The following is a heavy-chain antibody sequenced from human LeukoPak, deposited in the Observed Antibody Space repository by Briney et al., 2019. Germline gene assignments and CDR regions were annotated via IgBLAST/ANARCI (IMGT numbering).Heavy chain of an antibody. CDR1: GYSFTGYY. J-gene: IGHJ4*02. CDR3: ARTYYYDSSGSFDY. D-gene: IGHD3-22*01. Sequence: ASVKVSCKASGYSFTGYYMHWVRQAPGQGLEWMGWINPNSDGTNYAQKFQGRVTMTRDTSISTAYMELSGLRSDDTAVYYCARTYYYDSSGSFDYWGQGTLVTVSS. CDR2: INPNSDGT. V-gene: IGHV1-2*02.